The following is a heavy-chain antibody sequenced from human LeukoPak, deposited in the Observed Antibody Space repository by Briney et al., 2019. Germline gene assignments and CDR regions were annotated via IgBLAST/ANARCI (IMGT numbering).Heavy chain of an antibody. Sequence: ASVKVSCKVSGYTLTELSMHWVRQAPGNGLEWMGGFDPEDGETMYAQKFQGRVTMTEDTSTDTAYMELSSLRSEDTAVYYCARGRIVATLLYYFDYWGQGTLVTVSS. CDR2: FDPEDGET. CDR3: ARGRIVATLLYYFDY. CDR1: GYTLTELS. V-gene: IGHV1-24*01. D-gene: IGHD5-12*01. J-gene: IGHJ4*02.